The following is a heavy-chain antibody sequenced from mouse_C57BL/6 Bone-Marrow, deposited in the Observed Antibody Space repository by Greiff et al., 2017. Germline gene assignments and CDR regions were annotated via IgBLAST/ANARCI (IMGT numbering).Heavy chain of an antibody. CDR3: ARGFYHED. J-gene: IGHJ2*01. CDR2: IYPGSGST. D-gene: IGHD1-1*01. CDR1: GYTFTSYW. Sequence: VQLQQPGAELVKPGASVKMSCKASGYTFTSYWITWVKQRPGQGLEWIGDIYPGSGSTNYNEKFKSKATLPVDTSSSTAYMQRSSLTSEDSAVYYCARGFYHEDWGQGTTLTVSS. V-gene: IGHV1-55*01.